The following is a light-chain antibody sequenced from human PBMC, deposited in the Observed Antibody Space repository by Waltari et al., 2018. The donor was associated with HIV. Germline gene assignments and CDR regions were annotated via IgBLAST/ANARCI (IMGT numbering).Light chain of an antibody. CDR1: SSNIENNY. J-gene: IGLJ3*02. V-gene: IGLV1-51*01. CDR3: VTWDINLSGRV. CDR2: ANN. Sequence: QSVLTQPPSVSAAPGQKVTISCSGSSSNIENNYVSWYQQLPGRAPRLLIYANNNRPSGIPDRFSGSKSGTSATLGITGLQTGDEADYYCVTWDINLSGRVFGGGTKLTVL.